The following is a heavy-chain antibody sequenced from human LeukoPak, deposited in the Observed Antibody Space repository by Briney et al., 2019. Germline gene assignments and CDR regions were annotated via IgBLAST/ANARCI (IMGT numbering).Heavy chain of an antibody. Sequence: GGSLRLSCAASGFTFSSYEMNWVRQAPGKGLEWVSYISSSSSTIYYADSVKGRFTISRDNAKNSLYLQMNSLRVEDTAVYFCARGYCNGGYCLPHYWGQGTLVTVSS. J-gene: IGHJ4*02. CDR1: GFTFSSYE. V-gene: IGHV3-48*03. D-gene: IGHD2-15*01. CDR3: ARGYCNGGYCLPHY. CDR2: ISSSSSTI.